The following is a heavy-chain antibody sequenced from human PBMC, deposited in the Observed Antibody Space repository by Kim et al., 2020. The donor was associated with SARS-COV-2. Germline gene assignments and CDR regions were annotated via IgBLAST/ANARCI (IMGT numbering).Heavy chain of an antibody. CDR3: ARPGYSSSWYFDY. Sequence: SETLSLTCTVSGGSISSSSYYWGWIHQPPGKGLEWIGSIYYSGSTYYNPSLKSRVTISVDTSKNQFSLKLSSVTAADTAVYYCARPGYSSSWYFDYWGQGTLVTVSS. J-gene: IGHJ4*02. V-gene: IGHV4-39*01. D-gene: IGHD6-13*01. CDR2: IYYSGST. CDR1: GGSISSSSYY.